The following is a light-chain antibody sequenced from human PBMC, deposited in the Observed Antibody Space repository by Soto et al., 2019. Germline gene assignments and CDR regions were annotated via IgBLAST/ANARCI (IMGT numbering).Light chain of an antibody. CDR3: SLYAGSRNG. J-gene: IGLJ1*01. V-gene: IGLV2-8*01. Sequence: QSALTQPPSASGTPGQSVAISCTGTSSDVGGYNYVSWYRQHPGKTLKLMIYEFNKRPSGVPDRFSGSKSGNTASLTVSGLQAEDEADYYCSLYAGSRNGFGTGTKVTVL. CDR1: SSDVGGYNY. CDR2: EFN.